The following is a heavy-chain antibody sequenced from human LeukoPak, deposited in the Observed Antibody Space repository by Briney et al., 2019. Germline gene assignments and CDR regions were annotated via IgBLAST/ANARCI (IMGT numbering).Heavy chain of an antibody. CDR1: GGTFSSYA. Sequence: ASVKVSCKASGGTFSSYATSWVRQALGQGLEWMGGIIPIFGTANYAQKFQGRVTITADESTSTAYMELSSLRSEDTAVYYCARGGHPYCSSTSCYGPFDYWGQGTLVTVSS. V-gene: IGHV1-69*13. J-gene: IGHJ4*02. D-gene: IGHD2-2*01. CDR3: ARGGHPYCSSTSCYGPFDY. CDR2: IIPIFGTA.